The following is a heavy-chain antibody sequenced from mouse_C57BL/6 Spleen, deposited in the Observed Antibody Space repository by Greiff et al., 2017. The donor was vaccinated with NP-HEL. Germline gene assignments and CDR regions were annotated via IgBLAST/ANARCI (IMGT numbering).Heavy chain of an antibody. CDR3: TRSTMVTYYFDY. CDR2: LCPEPGGS. V-gene: IGHV1-15*01. D-gene: IGHD2-2*01. J-gene: IGHJ2*01. CDR1: GYTFTDYE. Sequence: QVQLQQSGAELVRPGASVTLSCKASGYTFTDYEMHWVKQTPVHGLEWIGALCPEPGGSSSPQSFTGKALLTADTSSSTAYMELRSLTSEDSAVYYCTRSTMVTYYFDYWGQGTTLTVSS.